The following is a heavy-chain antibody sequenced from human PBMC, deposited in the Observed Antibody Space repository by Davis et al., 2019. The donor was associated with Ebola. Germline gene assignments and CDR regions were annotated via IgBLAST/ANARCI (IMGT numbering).Heavy chain of an antibody. J-gene: IGHJ6*02. CDR2: ISAYNGNT. V-gene: IGHV1-18*01. D-gene: IGHD6-13*01. CDR3: ARRRTVYSSRFNYYDGMDV. Sequence: ASVKVSCKASGYTFTSYGISWVRQAPGQGLEWMGWISAYNGNTNYAQKLQGRVTMTTDTSTSTAYMELRSLRSDDTAVYYCARRRTVYSSRFNYYDGMDVWGQGTTVTVSS. CDR1: GYTFTSYG.